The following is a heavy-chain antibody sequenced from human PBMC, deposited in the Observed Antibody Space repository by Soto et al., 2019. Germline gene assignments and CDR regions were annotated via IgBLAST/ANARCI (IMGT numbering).Heavy chain of an antibody. J-gene: IGHJ4*02. Sequence: GGSLRLSCAASGFTFSSYAMHWVRQAPGKGLEWVAVISYDGSNKYYADSVKGRFTISRDNSKNTLYLQMNSLRAEDTAVYCCESLSGSGSFDYWGQGTLVTVSS. D-gene: IGHD3-10*01. CDR1: GFTFSSYA. CDR3: ESLSGSGSFDY. V-gene: IGHV3-30-3*01. CDR2: ISYDGSNK.